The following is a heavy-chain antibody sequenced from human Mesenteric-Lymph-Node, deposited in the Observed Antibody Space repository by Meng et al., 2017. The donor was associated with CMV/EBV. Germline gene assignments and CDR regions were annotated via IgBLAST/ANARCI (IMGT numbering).Heavy chain of an antibody. CDR1: GFSLSTSGVG. CDR3: AHSSGIAAAGPFYFDY. Sequence: QITLKESGPTLVKPTQTLTLTCTFSGFSLSTSGVGVGWIRQPPGKALEWLALIYWDDDKRYSPSLKSRLTITKDTSKNQVDLTMTNMDPVDTATYYCAHSSGIAAAGPFYFDYWGQGTLVTVSS. CDR2: IYWDDDK. V-gene: IGHV2-5*02. D-gene: IGHD6-13*01. J-gene: IGHJ4*02.